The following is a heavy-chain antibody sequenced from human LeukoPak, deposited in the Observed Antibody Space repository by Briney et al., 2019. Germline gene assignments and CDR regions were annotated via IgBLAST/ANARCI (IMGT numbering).Heavy chain of an antibody. CDR1: GGSLSSGGYY. V-gene: IGHV4-61*02. J-gene: IGHJ2*01. Sequence: SETLSLTCSVSGGSLSSGGYYWTWIRQPAGKGPEWIGRIYTNGNTYYNPSLKSRVTISVDTSRNQFSLNLNSMTAADTAVYYCARDLDDNWGYFDLWGRGTLVTVSS. CDR3: ARDLDDNWGYFDL. D-gene: IGHD7-27*01. CDR2: IYTNGNT.